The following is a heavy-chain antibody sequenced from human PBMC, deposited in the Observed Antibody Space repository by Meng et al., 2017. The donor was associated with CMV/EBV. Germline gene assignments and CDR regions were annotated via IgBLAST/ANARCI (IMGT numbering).Heavy chain of an antibody. D-gene: IGHD1-1*01. J-gene: IGHJ4*02. CDR1: GYRFSDHY. CDR3: VRDHNWGPDY. Sequence: QVQLVQPGAEVKSPGASVKVSCQTSGYRFSDHYKHWVRQAPGQGLEWMGWIYPNSGGTHYAQKFQDRVTMTRDTSISTVYMELSRLTSDDTAVYYCVRDHNWGPDYWGQGTLVTASS. CDR2: IYPNSGGT. V-gene: IGHV1-2*02.